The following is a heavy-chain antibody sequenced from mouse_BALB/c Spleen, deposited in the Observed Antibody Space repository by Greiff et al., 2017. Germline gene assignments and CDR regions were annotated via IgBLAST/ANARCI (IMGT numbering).Heavy chain of an antibody. CDR3: ARRAYDYDGFYAMDD. Sequence: VQRVESGAELVRPGVSVKISCKGSGYTFTDYAMHWVKQSHAKSLEWIGVISTYYGDASYNQKFKGKATMTVDKSSSTAYMELARLTSEDSAIYYCARRAYDYDGFYAMDDWGQGTSVTVSS. CDR2: ISTYYGDA. V-gene: IGHV1S137*01. D-gene: IGHD2-4*01. CDR1: GYTFTDYA. J-gene: IGHJ4*01.